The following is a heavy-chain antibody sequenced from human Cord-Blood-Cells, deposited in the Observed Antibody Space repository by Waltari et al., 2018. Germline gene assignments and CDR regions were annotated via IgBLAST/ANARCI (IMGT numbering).Heavy chain of an antibody. J-gene: IGHJ4*02. CDR2: IKPNSGGT. CDR3: ARSIAAVTTSFDY. Sequence: QVQLVQSGAEVKKPGASVKVSCKASGYTFTGYYMHWVRQAPGQGLEWMGWIKPNSGGTNYAQKFQGSVTMTRDTSISTAYMELSRLRSDDTAVYYCARSIAAVTTSFDYWGQGTLVTVSS. D-gene: IGHD6-13*01. V-gene: IGHV1-2*02. CDR1: GYTFTGYY.